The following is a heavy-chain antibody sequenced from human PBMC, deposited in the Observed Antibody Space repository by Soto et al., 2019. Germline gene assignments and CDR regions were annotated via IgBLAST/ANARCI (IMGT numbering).Heavy chain of an antibody. J-gene: IGHJ6*02. V-gene: IGHV4-31*03. CDR3: ARGRGLRSTPRSALYGIDV. CDR2: IYYSGST. D-gene: IGHD3-3*01. CDR1: GGSISSGGYY. Sequence: SETLSLTCTVSGGSISSGGYYWSWIRQHPGKGLEWIGYIYYSGSTYYNPSLKSRVTISVDTSKNQFSLKLSSVTAADTAVYYGARGRGLRSTPRSALYGIDVWGQGTTVTVSS.